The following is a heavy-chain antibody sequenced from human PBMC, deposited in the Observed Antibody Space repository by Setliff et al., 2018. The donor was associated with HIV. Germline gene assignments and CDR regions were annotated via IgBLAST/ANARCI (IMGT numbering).Heavy chain of an antibody. CDR3: AMSMTTYPVSRAFDI. CDR1: GGTFSSYT. Sequence: SVKVSCKASGGTFSSYTISWVRQAPGQGLEWMGGIIPILGTTNYAQKFQGRVTITADESTSTAYMELSSLRSEDTAVYYCAMSMTTYPVSRAFDIWGQGTMVTVSS. D-gene: IGHD4-4*01. J-gene: IGHJ3*02. V-gene: IGHV1-69*13. CDR2: IIPILGTT.